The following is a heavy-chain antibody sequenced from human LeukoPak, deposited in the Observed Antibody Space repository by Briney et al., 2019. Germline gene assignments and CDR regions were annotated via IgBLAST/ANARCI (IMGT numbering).Heavy chain of an antibody. CDR3: AKSYGGFYGSGSYSYFDY. D-gene: IGHD3-10*01. CDR2: ISGSGGST. V-gene: IGHV3-23*01. J-gene: IGHJ4*02. Sequence: GGSLRLSCAASGFTFSSYAMSWVRQAPGKGLEWVSAISGSGGSTYYADSVKGRFTISRDNSKNTLYLQMNSLRAEDTAVYYCAKSYGGFYGSGSYSYFDYWGQGTLVTVSS. CDR1: GFTFSSYA.